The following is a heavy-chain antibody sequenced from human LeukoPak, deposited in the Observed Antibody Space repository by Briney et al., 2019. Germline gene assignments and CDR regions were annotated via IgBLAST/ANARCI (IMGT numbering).Heavy chain of an antibody. V-gene: IGHV3-7*01. CDR3: ARRSVAGSLDY. CDR2: TKEDGGEK. CDR1: GFTFSDYA. J-gene: IGHJ4*02. D-gene: IGHD6-19*01. Sequence: GGSLRLSCAASGFTFSDYAMSWVRQAPGKGLEWVANTKEDGGEKYYADSVKGRFTISRDNAENSLYLQMNSLRAEDTAVYYCARRSVAGSLDYWGQGTLVTVSS.